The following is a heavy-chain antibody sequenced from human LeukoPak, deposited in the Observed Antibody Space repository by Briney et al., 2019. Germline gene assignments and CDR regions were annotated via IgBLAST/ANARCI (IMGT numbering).Heavy chain of an antibody. V-gene: IGHV3-48*03. CDR2: ISSSGSTK. CDR3: TTLRGYNYGYV. D-gene: IGHD5-18*01. Sequence: GGSLRLSCAASGFTFNNYEMNWVRQAPGKGLEWISYISSSGSTKYSADSVRGRFTISRDNAKNSLYLQMNTLRAEDAAVYYCTTLRGYNYGYVWGHGTLVTVSS. J-gene: IGHJ4*01. CDR1: GFTFNNYE.